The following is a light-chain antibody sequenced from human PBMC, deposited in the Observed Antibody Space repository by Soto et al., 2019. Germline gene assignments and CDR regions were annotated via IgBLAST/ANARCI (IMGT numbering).Light chain of an antibody. Sequence: QSVLTQPPSVSAAPGQRVTISCSGSASNIGNNSVSWYQQLPGAAPKLLIYDDNNRPSGIPDRFSGSKSGTSATLGITGLQTGDEADYYCGTWDTSLPACVFGPGTKVTVL. J-gene: IGLJ1*01. CDR3: GTWDTSLPACV. CDR1: ASNIGNNS. V-gene: IGLV1-51*01. CDR2: DDN.